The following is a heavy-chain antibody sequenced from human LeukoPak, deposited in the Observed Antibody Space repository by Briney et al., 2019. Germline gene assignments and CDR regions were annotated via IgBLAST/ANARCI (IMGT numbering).Heavy chain of an antibody. V-gene: IGHV1-18*01. Sequence: ASVKVSCKASGYTFTSYGISWVRQAPGQGLEWVGWISAYNGNTNYAQKLQGRVTMTTDTSTSTAYMELRSLRSDDTAVYYCARVGRHLLSRIAAAGPFDYWGQGTLVTVSS. CDR2: ISAYNGNT. J-gene: IGHJ4*02. D-gene: IGHD6-13*01. CDR1: GYTFTSYG. CDR3: ARVGRHLLSRIAAAGPFDY.